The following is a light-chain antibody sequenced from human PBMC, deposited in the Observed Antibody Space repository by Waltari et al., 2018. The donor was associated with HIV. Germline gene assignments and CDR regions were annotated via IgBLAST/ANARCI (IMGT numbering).Light chain of an antibody. Sequence: QSVLTQPPSVSGAPGQTVTISCTGSSSNIGAAYDVHWYQQVPGTAPKLLIYANTNRPSGVPDRFSGSKSGTSASLAISGLQTEDEADYYCCSYAGTSTVVFGGGTKLTVL. CDR3: CSYAGTSTVV. CDR2: ANT. CDR1: SSNIGAAYD. V-gene: IGLV1-40*01. J-gene: IGLJ2*01.